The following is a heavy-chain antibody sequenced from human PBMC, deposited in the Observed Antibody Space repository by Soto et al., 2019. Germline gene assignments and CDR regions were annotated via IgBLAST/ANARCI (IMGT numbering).Heavy chain of an antibody. D-gene: IGHD2-8*01. CDR1: GFTFSYYW. J-gene: IGHJ4*02. Sequence: EVQLVESGGDSVQPGGSLRLSCAASGFTFSYYWMHWVRQGLGKGLEWVSRINNDGVITNYTDSVKGRFTMSRDNARSTLYLQMRSLRVEDTAVYYCARSTNGSFDYWGQGTLATVPS. CDR3: ARSTNGSFDY. CDR2: INNDGVIT. V-gene: IGHV3-74*01.